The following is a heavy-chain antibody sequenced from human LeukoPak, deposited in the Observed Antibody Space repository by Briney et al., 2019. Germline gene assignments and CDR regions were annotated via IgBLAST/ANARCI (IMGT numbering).Heavy chain of an antibody. D-gene: IGHD6-13*01. CDR2: IYSGGTT. V-gene: IGHV3-53*01. J-gene: IGHJ4*02. CDR1: GFTVSSDY. CDR3: ARASHIGAAGLFDY. Sequence: GGSLRLSCAASGFTVSSDYMNWVRQAPGKGLEWVSVIYSGGTTFYADSVKGRFTISRDTSKNTLYLQMNSLRAEDTAIYYCARASHIGAAGLFDYWGQGTLVTVSS.